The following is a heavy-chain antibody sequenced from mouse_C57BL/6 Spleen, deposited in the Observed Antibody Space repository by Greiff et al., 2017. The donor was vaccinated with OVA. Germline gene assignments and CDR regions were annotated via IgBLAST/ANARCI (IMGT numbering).Heavy chain of an antibody. D-gene: IGHD3-3*01. V-gene: IGHV3-6*01. CDR3: ARDGSRDAYFDY. J-gene: IGHJ2*01. CDR2: ISYDGSN. Sequence: VQLKESGPGLVKPSQSLSLTCSVTGYSITSGYYWNWIRQFPGNKLEWMGYISYDGSNNYNPSLKNRISITRDTSKNQFFLKLNSVTTEDTATYYCARDGSRDAYFDYWGQGTTLTVSS. CDR1: GYSITSGYY.